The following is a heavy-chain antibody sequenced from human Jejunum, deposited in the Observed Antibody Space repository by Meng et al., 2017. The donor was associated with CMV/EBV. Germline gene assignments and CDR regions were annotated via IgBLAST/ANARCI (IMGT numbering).Heavy chain of an antibody. D-gene: IGHD6-19*01. CDR3: ASPGWNYFDY. CDR2: TSSSGTTT. Sequence: RSGAASGFTFSSYARNWVRQAPGKGLEWVSSTSSSGTTTYYADSVKGRFTISRDNSKNTLYLQLNSLRAEDTAVYYCASPGWNYFDYWGQGTLVTVSS. V-gene: IGHV3-23*01. CDR1: GFTFSSYA. J-gene: IGHJ4*02.